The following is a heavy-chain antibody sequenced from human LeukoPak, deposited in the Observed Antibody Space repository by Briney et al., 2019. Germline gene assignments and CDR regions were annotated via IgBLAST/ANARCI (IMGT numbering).Heavy chain of an antibody. CDR3: ARTTTGGYYYYYYMDV. V-gene: IGHV4-4*09. CDR1: GVSMNNYY. Sequence: SETLSLTCTVSGVSMNNYYWSWIRKPPGKGLEWIGYVYTSGSTLYNPSLNSRVTISIDTSRNHFSLRLTSVTAADTAVFYCARTTTGGYYYYYYMDVWGKGATVTVSS. D-gene: IGHD1-26*01. CDR2: VYTSGST. J-gene: IGHJ6*03.